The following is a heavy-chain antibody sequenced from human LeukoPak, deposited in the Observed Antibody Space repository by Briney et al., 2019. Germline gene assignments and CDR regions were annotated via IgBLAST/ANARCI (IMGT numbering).Heavy chain of an antibody. V-gene: IGHV3-11*03. CDR2: ISSSSSYT. CDR1: RFTFSDYY. D-gene: IGHD5-18*01. CDR3: ARTRGSGYGCVH. Sequence: PGGSLRLSGAASRFTFSDYYMIWLRQAPGKGLEWVSYISSSSSYTNYADSVKGRFTISRDNAKYSLYLQMNSLRAEDTAVYYRARTRGSGYGCVHWGQRSMVSVSS. J-gene: IGHJ4*02.